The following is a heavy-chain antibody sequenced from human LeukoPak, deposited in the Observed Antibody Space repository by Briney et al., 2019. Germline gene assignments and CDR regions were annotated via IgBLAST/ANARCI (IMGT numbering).Heavy chain of an antibody. V-gene: IGHV4-39*07. CDR3: ARGRRWLQTRGYYFDY. J-gene: IGHJ4*02. D-gene: IGHD5-24*01. Sequence: SETLSLTCTVSGGSIISSSYYWGWIRQPPGKGLEWIGSIYYSGSTYYNSSLKSRVAISVDTSKNQFSLKLSSVTAADTAVYYCARGRRWLQTRGYYFDYWGQGTLVTVSS. CDR2: IYYSGST. CDR1: GGSIISSSYY.